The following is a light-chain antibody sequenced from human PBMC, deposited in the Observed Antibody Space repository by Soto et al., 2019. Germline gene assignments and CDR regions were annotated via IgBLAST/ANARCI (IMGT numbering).Light chain of an antibody. V-gene: IGKV3-11*01. CDR1: QSVSSY. Sequence: IVMTQSPATLSVSPGERATLSCRASQSVSSYLAWYQQKPGRAPRLLIYDASTRATGIPARFSGSGSGTDFTLTISSLEPEDFAVYYCQQRSNWPPITFGQGTRLEIK. CDR2: DAS. J-gene: IGKJ5*01. CDR3: QQRSNWPPIT.